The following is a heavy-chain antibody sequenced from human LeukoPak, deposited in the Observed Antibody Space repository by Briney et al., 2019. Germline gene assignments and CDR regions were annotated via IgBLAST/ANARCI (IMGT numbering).Heavy chain of an antibody. J-gene: IGHJ4*02. CDR1: GGSFSGYY. D-gene: IGHD4-17*01. CDR2: INHSGST. V-gene: IGHV4-34*01. Sequence: PSETLSLTCAVYGGSFSGYYWSWLRQPPGKGLEWVGEINHSGSTNYNPSLKSPVTISVDTSKNQFSLKLSSVTAADTAVYYCASHTVTRRSAVDYWGQGTLVTVSS. CDR3: ASHTVTRRSAVDY.